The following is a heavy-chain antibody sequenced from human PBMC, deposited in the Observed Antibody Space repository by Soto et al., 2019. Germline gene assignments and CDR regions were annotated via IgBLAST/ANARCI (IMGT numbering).Heavy chain of an antibody. V-gene: IGHV4-59*01. J-gene: IGHJ4*02. Sequence: PSETLSLTCTVPGGSISSYYWSWIRQPPGKGLEWIGYIYYSGSTNYNPSLKSRVTISVDTSKNQFSLKLSSVTAADTAVYYCARGHRVAAAGVNFDYWGQGTLVTVSS. CDR3: ARGHRVAAAGVNFDY. CDR1: GGSISSYY. CDR2: IYYSGST. D-gene: IGHD6-13*01.